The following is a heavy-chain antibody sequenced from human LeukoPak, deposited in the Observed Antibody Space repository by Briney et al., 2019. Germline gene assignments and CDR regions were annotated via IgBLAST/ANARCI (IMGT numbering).Heavy chain of an antibody. V-gene: IGHV3-74*01. CDR1: GFSFSSYR. J-gene: IGHJ4*02. Sequence: GGSLRLSCAASGFSFSSYRMYWVRQDPGKGLVRVSRINSDGSSISYADSVKGRFTISRDNTKTTVYLQMNSLRAEDTAVYYCARVASSRAFDYWGQGTLVTVSS. CDR3: ARVASSRAFDY. CDR2: INSDGSSI. D-gene: IGHD1-26*01.